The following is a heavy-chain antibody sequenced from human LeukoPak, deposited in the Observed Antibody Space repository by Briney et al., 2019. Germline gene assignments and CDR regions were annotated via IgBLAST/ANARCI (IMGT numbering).Heavy chain of an antibody. D-gene: IGHD1-26*01. CDR1: GFSFSGHW. CDR3: ARDSQWELLDY. J-gene: IGHJ4*02. CDR2: INSDGSST. Sequence: SGGSLRLSCTASGFSFSGHWMHWARQLPGKGLVWVSRINSDGSSTSYADSVKGRFTISRDNAKNTLYLQMNSLRAEDTAVYYCARDSQWELLDYWGQGTLVTVSS. V-gene: IGHV3-74*01.